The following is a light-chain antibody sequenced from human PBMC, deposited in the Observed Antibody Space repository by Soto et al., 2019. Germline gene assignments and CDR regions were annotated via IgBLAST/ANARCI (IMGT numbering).Light chain of an antibody. J-gene: IGKJ2*01. CDR2: GVF. CDR1: QGITSNR. CDR3: QHYDGSPRT. Sequence: ENVLTQSPGTVSRSPGERATLSCRVSQGITSNRLAWYQQKRGQAPRLLIYGVFNRAAGIPDRFSGSGSGTDFTLTITRLEPEDSAVYFCQHYDGSPRTFGQGTKLEIK. V-gene: IGKV3-20*01.